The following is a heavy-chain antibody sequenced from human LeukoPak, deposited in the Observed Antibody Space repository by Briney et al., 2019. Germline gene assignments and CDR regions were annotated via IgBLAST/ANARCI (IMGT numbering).Heavy chain of an antibody. D-gene: IGHD6-13*01. Sequence: GGSLRLSCGASGFTFSNYWMSWVRQAPGKGLEWVSAISGSGGSTYYADSVKGRFTISRDNSKNTLYLQMNSLRAEDTAVYYCAKSYEYSSSWYGYYYYGMDVWGQGTTVTVSS. CDR2: ISGSGGST. V-gene: IGHV3-23*01. J-gene: IGHJ6*02. CDR1: GFTFSNYW. CDR3: AKSYEYSSSWYGYYYYGMDV.